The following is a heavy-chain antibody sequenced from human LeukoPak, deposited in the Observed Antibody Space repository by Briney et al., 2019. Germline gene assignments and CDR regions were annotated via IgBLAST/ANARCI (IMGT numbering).Heavy chain of an antibody. D-gene: IGHD3-10*01. CDR3: ARGRIPDYGSGSYYIPAYYYYYYGMDV. J-gene: IGHJ6*02. V-gene: IGHV4-39*07. Sequence: PSETLSLTCTVSGGSISSSSYYWGWIRQPPGKGLEWIGSMYYSGSTYYNPSLKSRVIISVDTSKNQFSLTLSSVTAADTAVYYCARGRIPDYGSGSYYIPAYYYYYYGMDVWGQGTTVTVSS. CDR2: MYYSGST. CDR1: GGSISSSSYY.